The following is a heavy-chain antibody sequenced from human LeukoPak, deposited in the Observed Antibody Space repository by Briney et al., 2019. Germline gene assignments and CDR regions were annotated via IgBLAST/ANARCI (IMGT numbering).Heavy chain of an antibody. CDR1: GGSFSGYY. D-gene: IGHD2-2*01. CDR2: INHSGST. CDR3: ARVPAAISMLYYFDY. J-gene: IGHJ4*02. Sequence: SETLSLTCAVYGGSFSGYYWSWIRQPPGKGLEWIGEINHSGSTNYNPSLKSRVTISVDTSKNQFSLKLSSVTAADTAVYYCARVPAAISMLYYFDYWGQGTLVTVSS. V-gene: IGHV4-34*01.